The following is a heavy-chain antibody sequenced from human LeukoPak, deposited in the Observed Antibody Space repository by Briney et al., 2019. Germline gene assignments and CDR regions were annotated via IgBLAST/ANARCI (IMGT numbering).Heavy chain of an antibody. J-gene: IGHJ4*02. CDR1: GYSISSGYY. CDR2: IYHSGSS. D-gene: IGHD5-24*01. Sequence: SETLSLTCAVSGYSISSGYYWGWIRQPPGKGLEWIGSIYHSGSSYYNPSLKSRVTISVDTSKNQFSLKLSSVTAADTAVYYCARSPERWLQLLIDYWGQGTLVTVSS. V-gene: IGHV4-38-2*01. CDR3: ARSPERWLQLLIDY.